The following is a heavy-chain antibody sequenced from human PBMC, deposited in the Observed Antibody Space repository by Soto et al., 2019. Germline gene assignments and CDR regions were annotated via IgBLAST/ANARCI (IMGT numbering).Heavy chain of an antibody. CDR1: GFTFSSYS. J-gene: IGHJ5*02. Sequence: GGSLRLSCAASGFTFSSYSMNWVRQAPGKGLEWVSYISSSSSTIYYADSVKGRFTISRDNAKNSLYLQMNSLRDEDTAVYYCARDQWRFEELNWFDPWGQGTLVTVSS. CDR3: ARDQWRFEELNWFDP. V-gene: IGHV3-48*02. CDR2: ISSSSSTI. D-gene: IGHD3-10*01.